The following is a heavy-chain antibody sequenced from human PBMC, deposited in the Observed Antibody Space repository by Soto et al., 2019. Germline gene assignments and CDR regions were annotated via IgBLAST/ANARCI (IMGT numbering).Heavy chain of an antibody. Sequence: QVQLQQWGAGLLKPSETLSLTCAVYGGSFSDYYWSWIRQPPGKGLVWIGEINHSGSTNYNPSLKSRVTMSVDTSKNQFSLKLHSVTAADTAVYYCASQEGSVAIFDYWGQGTLVTVSS. V-gene: IGHV4-34*01. CDR1: GGSFSDYY. D-gene: IGHD2-21*01. CDR3: ASQEGSVAIFDY. J-gene: IGHJ4*02. CDR2: INHSGST.